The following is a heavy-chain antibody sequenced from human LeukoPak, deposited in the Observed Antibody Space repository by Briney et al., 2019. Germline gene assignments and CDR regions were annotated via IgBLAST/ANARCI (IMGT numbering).Heavy chain of an antibody. J-gene: IGHJ4*02. V-gene: IGHV3-11*01. Sequence: PGGSLRLSCAASGFTFSDYYMSWIRQAPGKGLEWISYISSSGSTIFQADSMKGRFTISRDNAKNSLYLQMNNLRVEDTAVYYCARVPSQQLKWGQGTLVTVSS. CDR1: GFTFSDYY. CDR3: ARVPSQQLK. CDR2: ISSSGSTI. D-gene: IGHD6-13*01.